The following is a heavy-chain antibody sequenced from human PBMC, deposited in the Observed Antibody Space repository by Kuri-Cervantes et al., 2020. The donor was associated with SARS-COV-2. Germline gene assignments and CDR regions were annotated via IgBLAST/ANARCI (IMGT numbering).Heavy chain of an antibody. D-gene: IGHD6-13*01. J-gene: IGHJ6*02. Sequence: GSLRLSCTVSGGSVSGGSYYWSWIRQPPGKGLEWVGYIYYTGSTNYSPSLKSRVTISVDTSKNQFSLKLSSVTAADTAVYYCARVAAGTIEDYYYGMDVWGQGTTVTDSS. CDR3: ARVAAGTIEDYYYGMDV. V-gene: IGHV4-61*01. CDR1: GGSVSGGSYY. CDR2: IYYTGST.